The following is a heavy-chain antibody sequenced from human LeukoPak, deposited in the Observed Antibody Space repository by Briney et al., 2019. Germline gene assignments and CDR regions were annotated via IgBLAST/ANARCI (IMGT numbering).Heavy chain of an antibody. D-gene: IGHD5-18*01. J-gene: IGHJ5*02. CDR2: IIPIFGTA. Sequence: GASVKVSCKASGGTFSSYAISWVRQSPGQGLECMGGIIPIFGTANYAQKFQGRVTITADESTSTAYMELSSLRSEDTAVYYCARDKSDTAMVYNWFDPWGQGTLVTVSS. CDR1: GGTFSSYA. CDR3: ARDKSDTAMVYNWFDP. V-gene: IGHV1-69*13.